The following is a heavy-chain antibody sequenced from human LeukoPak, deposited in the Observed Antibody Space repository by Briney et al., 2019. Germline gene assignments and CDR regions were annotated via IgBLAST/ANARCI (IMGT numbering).Heavy chain of an antibody. J-gene: IGHJ4*02. Sequence: VSVKVSCKASGYTFTGYYMHWVRQAPGQGLEWMGWINPNSGGTNYAQKFQGRVTMTRDTSISTAYMELSRLRSDDTAVYYCARVGFDSSGYYYGPFDYWGQGTLVTVSS. CDR2: INPNSGGT. CDR3: ARVGFDSSGYYYGPFDY. V-gene: IGHV1-2*02. CDR1: GYTFTGYY. D-gene: IGHD3-22*01.